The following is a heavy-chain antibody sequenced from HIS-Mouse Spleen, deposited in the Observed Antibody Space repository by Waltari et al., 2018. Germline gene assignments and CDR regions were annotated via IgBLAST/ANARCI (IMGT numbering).Heavy chain of an antibody. CDR3: AREIPYSSSWYDWYFDL. J-gene: IGHJ2*01. CDR1: GGSISSGIYY. V-gene: IGHV4-39*07. Sequence: QLQLQESGPGLVKPSETLSLTCTVSGGSISSGIYYCGWSRQPPGKGLEWIGSIYSSGSTYYNPSLKSRVTISVDTSKNQISLKLSSVTAADTAVYYCAREIPYSSSWYDWYFDLWGRGTLVTVSS. CDR2: IYSSGST. D-gene: IGHD6-13*01.